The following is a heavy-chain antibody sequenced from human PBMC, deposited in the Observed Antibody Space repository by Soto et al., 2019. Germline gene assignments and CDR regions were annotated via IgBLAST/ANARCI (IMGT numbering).Heavy chain of an antibody. CDR2: IIPIFGTA. Sequence: QVQLVQSGAEVKKPGSSVKVSCKASGGTFSSYAISWVRQAPGQGLEWMGGIIPIFGTANYAQKFQGRVTITADESTSTAYMELSSLRSEDTAVYYCASLPYADYYDSSGSPAHYFDYWGQGTLVTVSS. J-gene: IGHJ4*02. V-gene: IGHV1-69*12. CDR1: GGTFSSYA. CDR3: ASLPYADYYDSSGSPAHYFDY. D-gene: IGHD3-22*01.